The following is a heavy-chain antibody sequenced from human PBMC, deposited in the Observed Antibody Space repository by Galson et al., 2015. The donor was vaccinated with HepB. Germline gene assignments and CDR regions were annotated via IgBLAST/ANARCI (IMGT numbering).Heavy chain of an antibody. CDR1: DSTFSSYT. Sequence: SLRLSCAASDSTFSSYTMNWVRQTPGKGLQWVSYISTNGVTIHYADSVKGRFTIARDNAKNTMWLQMNSLRAEDTAVYYCATTKFGSGAYWTFDIWGQGTQVTVSS. CDR2: ISTNGVTI. CDR3: ATTKFGSGAYWTFDI. J-gene: IGHJ3*02. D-gene: IGHD4/OR15-4a*01. V-gene: IGHV3-48*04.